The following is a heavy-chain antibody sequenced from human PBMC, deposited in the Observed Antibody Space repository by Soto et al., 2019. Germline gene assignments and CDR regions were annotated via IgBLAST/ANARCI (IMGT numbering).Heavy chain of an antibody. D-gene: IGHD3-10*01. V-gene: IGHV1-8*01. Sequence: DSVKVSCKASGYAFTTYDINWVRQATGQGPEWMGWMNPNSGHTVYAQKFQGRVTVTRDTSINTAYMELSSLRSEDTAVYYCASATMWLGGYGMDVWRQXTTVTVSS. J-gene: IGHJ6*02. CDR3: ASATMWLGGYGMDV. CDR1: GYAFTTYD. CDR2: MNPNSGHT.